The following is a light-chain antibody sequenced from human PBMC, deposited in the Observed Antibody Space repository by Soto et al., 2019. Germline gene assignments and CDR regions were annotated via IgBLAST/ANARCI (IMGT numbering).Light chain of an antibody. CDR3: ASYTSSRVWV. CDR1: SSDVGSYNR. V-gene: IGLV2-18*02. Sequence: QSALTQPPSVSASPGQSVTISCTGTSSDVGSYNRVSWYQQPPGTAPKLIIYEVTNRPSGVPVRFSGSKSANMASLTISGLQAEDEADYYCASYTSSRVWVFGGGTKLTVL. CDR2: EVT. J-gene: IGLJ3*02.